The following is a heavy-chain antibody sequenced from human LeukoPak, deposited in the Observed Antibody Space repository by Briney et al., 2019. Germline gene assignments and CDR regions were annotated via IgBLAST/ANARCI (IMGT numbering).Heavy chain of an antibody. V-gene: IGHV4-61*02. Sequence: SQTLSLTCTVSGGSISSGSYYWSWIRQPAGKGLEWIGRIYTSGSTNYNPSLKSRVTISVDTSKNQFSLKLSSVTAADTAVYYCARAAGGSSTEYYFDYWGQGTLVTVSS. D-gene: IGHD6-6*01. CDR1: GGSISSGSYY. J-gene: IGHJ4*02. CDR2: IYTSGST. CDR3: ARAAGGSSTEYYFDY.